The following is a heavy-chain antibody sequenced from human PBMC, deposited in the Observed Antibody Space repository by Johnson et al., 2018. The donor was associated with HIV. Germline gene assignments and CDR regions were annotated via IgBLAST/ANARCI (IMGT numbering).Heavy chain of an antibody. Sequence: QLVESGGGVVQPGRSLRLSCEASGFTFSNYALHWVRQAPGNGLELVGQINPKGSNTNLMESAKDRCNTSRNNAENTLHLQMNSLRAEDTAMYYCARDGESQQLPLGDAFDVWGQGTMVTVSS. D-gene: IGHD6-13*01. J-gene: IGHJ3*01. V-gene: IGHV3-25*04. CDR3: ARDGESQQLPLGDAFDV. CDR2: INPKGSNT. CDR1: GFTFSNYA.